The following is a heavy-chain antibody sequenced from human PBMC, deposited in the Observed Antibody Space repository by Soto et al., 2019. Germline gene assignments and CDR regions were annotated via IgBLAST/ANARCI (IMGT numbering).Heavy chain of an antibody. CDR2: IWYDGSNK. D-gene: IGHD2-2*02. J-gene: IGHJ6*02. CDR1: GFTFSSYG. V-gene: IGHV3-33*01. CDR3: ARGGDCSSTSCYTGYYGMDV. Sequence: QVQLVESGGGVVQPGRSLRLSCAASGFTFSSYGMHWVRQAPGKGLEWVAVIWYDGSNKYYADSVKGRFTISRDNSKNTLYLQRNSLRAEDTAVYYCARGGDCSSTSCYTGYYGMDVWGQGTTVTVSS.